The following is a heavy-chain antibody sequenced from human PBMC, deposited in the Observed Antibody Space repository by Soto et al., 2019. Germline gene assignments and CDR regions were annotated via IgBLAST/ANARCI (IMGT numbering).Heavy chain of an antibody. V-gene: IGHV3-23*01. D-gene: IGHD6-19*01. CDR2: ISGSGGST. J-gene: IGHJ6*02. CDR1: GFTFSSYA. Sequence: EVQLLESGGGLVQPGGSLRLSCAASGFTFSSYAMSWVRQAPGKGLEWVSAISGSGGSTYYADSVKGRFTISRDNSKNTLYRQMNSLRAEDTAVYYCAKAPRQYSSGWYRGYYYGMDVWGQGTTVTVSS. CDR3: AKAPRQYSSGWYRGYYYGMDV.